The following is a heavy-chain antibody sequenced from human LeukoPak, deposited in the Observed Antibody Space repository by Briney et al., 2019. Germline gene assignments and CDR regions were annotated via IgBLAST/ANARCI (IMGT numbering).Heavy chain of an antibody. V-gene: IGHV4-4*07. CDR1: GGSISNYF. CDR2: IYSTGRS. D-gene: IGHD1-26*01. J-gene: IGHJ4*02. CDR3: ARDSGSYPY. Sequence: PSETLSLTCTVSGGSISNYFWSWVRQPAGKGLEWIGRIYSTGRSDYNPSLKSRVTISVDTSKNQFSLKLSSVTAADTAVYYCARDSGSYPYWGQGTLVTVSS.